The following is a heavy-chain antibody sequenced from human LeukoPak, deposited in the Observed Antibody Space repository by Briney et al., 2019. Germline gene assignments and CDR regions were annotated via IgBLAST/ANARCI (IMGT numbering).Heavy chain of an antibody. CDR3: VRGRGVPEYYFDY. J-gene: IGHJ4*02. Sequence: GGSLRLSCANSGFTFSSYWMHWVRQAPGKGLVWVSRIKTDGSSTTYAGFVQGRFTISRDNAKNTLYLQMNSLRADDTAVYYCVRGRGVPEYYFDYWGQGTLVTVSS. CDR2: IKTDGSST. D-gene: IGHD2-2*01. CDR1: GFTFSSYW. V-gene: IGHV3-74*01.